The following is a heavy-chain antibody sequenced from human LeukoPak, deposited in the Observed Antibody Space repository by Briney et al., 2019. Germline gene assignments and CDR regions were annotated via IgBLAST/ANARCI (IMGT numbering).Heavy chain of an antibody. V-gene: IGHV3-30-3*01. Sequence: GGSLRLSCAASGFTFSSYAMHWIRQAPGKGLEWVAVISYDGSNKYYAASVKGRFTISRDNSKSTLSLQMNSLRAEDTAVYYCARDKGGPDYWGQGTLVTVSS. D-gene: IGHD2-15*01. CDR3: ARDKGGPDY. J-gene: IGHJ4*02. CDR1: GFTFSSYA. CDR2: ISYDGSNK.